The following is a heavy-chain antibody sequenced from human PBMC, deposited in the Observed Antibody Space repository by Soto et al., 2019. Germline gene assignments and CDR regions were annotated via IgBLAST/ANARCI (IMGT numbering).Heavy chain of an antibody. CDR2: ISYDGNNK. CDR1: GFTFSTYA. Sequence: GGSLRLSCAASGFTFSTYAMEWVRQAPGKGLDWVALISYDGNNKYYADSVRGRFTISRDNSKNTLYLQMNTLRTEDTALYFCARPVEPFYYYGMDVWGQGTTVTVSS. J-gene: IGHJ6*02. CDR3: ARPVEPFYYYGMDV. V-gene: IGHV3-30-3*01.